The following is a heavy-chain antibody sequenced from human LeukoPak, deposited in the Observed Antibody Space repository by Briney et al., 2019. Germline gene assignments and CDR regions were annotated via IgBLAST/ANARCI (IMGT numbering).Heavy chain of an antibody. CDR2: ISGSGGST. J-gene: IGHJ6*02. Sequence: SGGSLRLSCAASGFTFSSYAMSWVRQAPGKGLEWVSAISGSGGSTYYADSVKGRFTISRDNSKNTLYLQMNSLRAEDTAVYYCAKDDGENYYGMDVWGQGTTVTVSS. D-gene: IGHD3-10*01. CDR1: GFTFSSYA. V-gene: IGHV3-23*01. CDR3: AKDDGENYYGMDV.